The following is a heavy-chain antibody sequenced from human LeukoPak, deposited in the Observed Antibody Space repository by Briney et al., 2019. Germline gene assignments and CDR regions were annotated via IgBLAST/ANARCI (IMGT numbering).Heavy chain of an antibody. CDR1: GLTVSSYA. Sequence: HTGGSLRLSCAASGLTVSSYAMSWVRQAPGKGLEWVSAISGSGGSTYYADSVKGRITISRDNSKNTLYLQMNSLRAEDTAVYCCAKESYTGSEYFQHWGQGTLVTVSS. D-gene: IGHD1-14*01. J-gene: IGHJ1*01. V-gene: IGHV3-23*01. CDR3: AKESYTGSEYFQH. CDR2: ISGSGGST.